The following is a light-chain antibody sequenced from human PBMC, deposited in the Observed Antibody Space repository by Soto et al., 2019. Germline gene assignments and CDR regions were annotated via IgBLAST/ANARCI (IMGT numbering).Light chain of an antibody. CDR2: VGTGGIVG. CDR1: SGYSRYK. V-gene: IGLV9-49*03. J-gene: IGLJ2*01. Sequence: QSVLTQTPSASAPPGAAVTLTCTLSSGYSRYKVNWYQQRPGKGPRFVMRVGTGGIVGSKGDGIPDRFSVSGSGLTRYLTIKNIQEEDESDYHCGAERGTGSDGVVFGGGTKLTVL. CDR3: GAERGTGSDGVV.